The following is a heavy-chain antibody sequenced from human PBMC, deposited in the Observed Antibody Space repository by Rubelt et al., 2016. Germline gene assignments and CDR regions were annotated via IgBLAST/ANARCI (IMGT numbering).Heavy chain of an antibody. Sequence: GGSLRLSCVGSGFSFGSHWMSWVRQAPGKGLEWVAGINQDGSEKAYVGSVKGRFTISRDNAKNSVYLQMDNLKVEDTALYYCSKWSRDFDNSWGQGTQVTVSS. J-gene: IGHJ4*02. V-gene: IGHV3-7*01. CDR3: SKWSRDFDNS. D-gene: IGHD3-3*01. CDR1: GFSFGSHW. CDR2: INQDGSEK.